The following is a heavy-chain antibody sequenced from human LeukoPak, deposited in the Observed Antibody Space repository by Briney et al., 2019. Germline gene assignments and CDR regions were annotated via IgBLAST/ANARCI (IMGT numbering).Heavy chain of an antibody. J-gene: IGHJ5*02. V-gene: IGHV1-24*01. CDR2: FGPEDGET. Sequence: ASVKVSCKVSGYTLTELSMHWVRQAPGKGLEWMGGFGPEDGETIYAQKFQGRVTMTEDTSTDTAYMELSSLRSEDTAVYYCATGSSWQNWFDPWGQGTLVTVSS. CDR3: ATGSSWQNWFDP. D-gene: IGHD6-13*01. CDR1: GYTLTELS.